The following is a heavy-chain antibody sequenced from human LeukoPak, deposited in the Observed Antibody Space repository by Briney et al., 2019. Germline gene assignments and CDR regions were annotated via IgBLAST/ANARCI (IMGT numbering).Heavy chain of an antibody. J-gene: IGHJ3*02. CDR2: ISSSSAYI. CDR3: ARFRRGDYSYGYRDASDI. D-gene: IGHD5-18*01. V-gene: IGHV3-21*01. CDR1: GFTFSSYS. Sequence: PGGSLRLSCAASGFTFSSYSMNWVRQAPGKGLEWVSSISSSSAYIYYADSVKGRFTISRDNAKNSLFLQMNSLRAEDTAVYYCARFRRGDYSYGYRDASDIWGQGTMVTVSS.